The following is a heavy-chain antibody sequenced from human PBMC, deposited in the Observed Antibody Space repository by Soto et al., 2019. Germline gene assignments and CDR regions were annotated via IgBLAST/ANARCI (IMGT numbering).Heavy chain of an antibody. CDR1: GFGVSAYA. J-gene: IGHJ6*02. CDR2: ISGGGDGT. Sequence: GGPMPHSCESSGFGVSAYAVSCFRQAPGNGLEWVSSISGGGDGTYYGDSVKGRFTLSRDTSQKTLYLQMNNLRGEDTAVYFCTKSRRSVLMVYGFGGMDVWGRGTTVTVSS. D-gene: IGHD2-8*01. V-gene: IGHV3-23*01. CDR3: TKSRRSVLMVYGFGGMDV.